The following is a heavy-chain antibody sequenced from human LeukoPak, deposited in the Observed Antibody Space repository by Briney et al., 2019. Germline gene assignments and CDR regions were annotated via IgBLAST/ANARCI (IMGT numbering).Heavy chain of an antibody. CDR1: GFTFSSYE. CDR2: ISSSGSTI. D-gene: IGHD6-25*01. CDR3: ARASYSNGGMYV. J-gene: IGHJ6*02. Sequence: GGSLRLSCAASGFTFSSYEMNWVRQAPGKGLEWVSYISSSGSTIYYADSVKGRFTISRDNAKNSLYLQMNSLRAEDTAVYYCARASYSNGGMYVWGQGTTVTVSS. V-gene: IGHV3-48*03.